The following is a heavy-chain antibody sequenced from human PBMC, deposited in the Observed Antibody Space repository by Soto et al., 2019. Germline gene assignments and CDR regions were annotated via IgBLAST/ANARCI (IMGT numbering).Heavy chain of an antibody. CDR1: GGSFIGYY. Sequence: PSETLSLTCAVYGGSFIGYYWSWIRQPPGKGLEWIGEINHSGSTNYNPSLKSRVTISVDTSKNQFSLKLSSVTAADTAVYYCARVGSTSYYYYYMDVWGKGTTVTVSS. CDR2: INHSGST. J-gene: IGHJ6*03. V-gene: IGHV4-34*01. CDR3: ARVGSTSYYYYYMDV. D-gene: IGHD2-2*01.